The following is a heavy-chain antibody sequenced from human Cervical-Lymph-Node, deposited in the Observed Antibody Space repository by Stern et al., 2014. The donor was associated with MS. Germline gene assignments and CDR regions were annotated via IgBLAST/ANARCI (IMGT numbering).Heavy chain of an antibody. V-gene: IGHV1-69*01. J-gene: IGHJ6*02. CDR1: GGTFSSYA. CDR3: ARSYYYDSSGLYYYYGMDV. Sequence: VQLVQSGAEVKKPGSSVKVSCKASGGTFSSYAISWVRQAPGQGLEGMGGVIPIFGTANYAQKFQGRVTITADESTSTAYMELSSLRSEDTAVYYCARSYYYDSSGLYYYYGMDVWGQGTTVTVSS. CDR2: VIPIFGTA. D-gene: IGHD3-22*01.